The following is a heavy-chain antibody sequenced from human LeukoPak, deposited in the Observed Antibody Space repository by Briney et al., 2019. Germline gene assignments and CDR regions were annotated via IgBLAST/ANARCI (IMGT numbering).Heavy chain of an antibody. V-gene: IGHV4-30-2*01. CDR1: GGSISSGGYY. CDR3: ARGGDSYSDY. J-gene: IGHJ4*02. Sequence: PWETLSLTCTVSGGSISSGGYYWSWIRQPPGKGLEWIGYIYHSGSTYYNPSLKSRVTISVDRSKNQFSLKLSSVTAADTAVYYCARGGDSYSDYWGQGTLVTVSS. CDR2: IYHSGST. D-gene: IGHD2-21*01.